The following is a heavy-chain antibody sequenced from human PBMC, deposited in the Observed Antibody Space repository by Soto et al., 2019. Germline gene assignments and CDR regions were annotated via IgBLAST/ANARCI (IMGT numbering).Heavy chain of an antibody. Sequence: EVQLVESGGGLVKPGGSLRLSCAASGFTFSTYSMKWVRQAPGSGLAWVSSISSSRRYIYYADSEKGPFTISRDNAKNSLYLQMNSLRAADTAVYYCARYDSSCYYWRYYYYGMYVWGQGTTVTVSS. CDR3: ARYDSSCYYWRYYYYGMYV. CDR1: GFTFSTYS. J-gene: IGHJ6*02. V-gene: IGHV3-21*01. CDR2: ISSSRRYI. D-gene: IGHD3-22*01.